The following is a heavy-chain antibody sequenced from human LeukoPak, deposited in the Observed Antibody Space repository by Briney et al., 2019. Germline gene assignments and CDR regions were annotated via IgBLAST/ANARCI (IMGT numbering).Heavy chain of an antibody. Sequence: ASVRVSFKTSGYTFTDYYLHWVRQAPGQGLEWMGWINPNSGGTSSAQKFQGRVTMTRDTSITTVYMEVSWLTSDDTAIYYCARADRLHGGPYLIGPWGQGTLVTVSS. J-gene: IGHJ5*02. V-gene: IGHV1-2*02. CDR3: ARADRLHGGPYLIGP. CDR1: GYTFTDYY. D-gene: IGHD2-21*01. CDR2: INPNSGGT.